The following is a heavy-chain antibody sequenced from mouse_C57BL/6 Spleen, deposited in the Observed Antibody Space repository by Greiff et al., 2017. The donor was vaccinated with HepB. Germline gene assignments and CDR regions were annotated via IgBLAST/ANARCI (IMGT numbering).Heavy chain of an antibody. CDR3: TTCGNYAAWFAY. J-gene: IGHJ3*01. D-gene: IGHD2-1*01. V-gene: IGHV14-1*01. CDR1: GFNIQDYY. Sequence: VQLQQSGAELVRPGASVKLSCTASGFNIQDYYMHWVKRRPEQGLEWIGRIDPEDGDTEYAPKFQGKATMTADTSSNTAYLQLSSLTSADTAVYYCTTCGNYAAWFAYWGQGTLVTVSA. CDR2: IDPEDGDT.